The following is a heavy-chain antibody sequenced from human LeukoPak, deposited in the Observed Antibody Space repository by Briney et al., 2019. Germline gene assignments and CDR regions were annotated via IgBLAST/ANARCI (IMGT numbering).Heavy chain of an antibody. CDR2: INHSGST. CDR3: ARLARRSRFFDY. D-gene: IGHD3-3*01. CDR1: GGSFSAYY. V-gene: IGHV4-34*01. Sequence: PSETLSLTCAVYGGSFSAYYWSWIRQPPGKGLEWIGEINHSGSTNYNPSLQSRVTISVDTSKNQFSLKLSSVTAADTAVYYCARLARRSRFFDYWGQGTLVIVSS. J-gene: IGHJ4*02.